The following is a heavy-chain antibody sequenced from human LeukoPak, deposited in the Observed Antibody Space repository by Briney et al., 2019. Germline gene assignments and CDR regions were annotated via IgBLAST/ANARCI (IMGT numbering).Heavy chain of an antibody. CDR1: GGSISSSSYY. D-gene: IGHD3-22*01. Sequence: SETLSLTCTVSGGSISSSSYYWGWIRQPPGKGLEWIGSIYYSGSTYYNPSLKSRVTISVDTSKNQFSLKLSSVTAADTAVYYCASTDSSGPPFDYWGQGTLVTVSS. CDR2: IYYSGST. CDR3: ASTDSSGPPFDY. V-gene: IGHV4-39*07. J-gene: IGHJ4*02.